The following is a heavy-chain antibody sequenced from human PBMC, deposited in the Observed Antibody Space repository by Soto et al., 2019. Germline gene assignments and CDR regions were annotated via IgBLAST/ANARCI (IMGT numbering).Heavy chain of an antibody. Sequence: PSETLSLTCSIYSGSFSGYYWSWIRQHPGKGLEWIADISQSGNTIYSPSLKSRVSISIDTSKKQFSLNLASVSASDTAVYYCARAPKVSGSSQTRPDFWGQGTLVTVSS. CDR1: SGSFSGYY. CDR3: ARAPKVSGSSQTRPDF. J-gene: IGHJ4*02. D-gene: IGHD6-6*01. CDR2: ISQSGNT. V-gene: IGHV4-34*01.